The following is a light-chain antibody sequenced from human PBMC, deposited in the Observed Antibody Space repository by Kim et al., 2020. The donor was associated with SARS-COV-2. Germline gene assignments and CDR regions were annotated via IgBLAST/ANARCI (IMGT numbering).Light chain of an antibody. J-gene: IGKJ2*01. CDR3: QQYYSTPPMYT. CDR1: QSVLYSSNNKNY. Sequence: DIVMTQSPDSLAVSLGERATINCKSSQSVLYSSNNKNYLAWYQQKPGQPPELLIYWASTRESGVPDRFSGSGSGTDFTLTISSLQAEDVAVYYCQQYYSTPPMYTFGQGTKLEI. CDR2: WAS. V-gene: IGKV4-1*01.